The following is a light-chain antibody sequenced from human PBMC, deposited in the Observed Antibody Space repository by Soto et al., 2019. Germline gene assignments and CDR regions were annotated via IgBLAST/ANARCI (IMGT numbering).Light chain of an antibody. J-gene: IGLJ2*01. CDR3: TSCTTCTPTI. V-gene: IGLV2-14*03. Sequence: QSELTQPASVSGSPGQSITISCTGTSSDIGAYNFVSWYQQHPGKAPKLMLYDVNIRPSGVSNRFSGSKSGNTASLTISGLQAYVVDYYDCTSCTTCTPTILGGGT. CDR2: DVN. CDR1: SSDIGAYNF.